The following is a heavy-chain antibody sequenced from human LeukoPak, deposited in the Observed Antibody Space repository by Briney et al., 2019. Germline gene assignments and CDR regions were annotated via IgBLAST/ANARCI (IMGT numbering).Heavy chain of an antibody. CDR3: ARGPVRGDYGGNSGYYYYMDV. CDR2: ISAYNGNT. Sequence: ASVKVSCKASGYTFTSYGISWVRQAPGQGLEWMGWISAYNGNTNYAQKLQGRVTMTTDTSTSTAYMELRSLRSDATAVYYCARGPVRGDYGGNSGYYYYMDVWGKGTTVTVSS. V-gene: IGHV1-18*01. J-gene: IGHJ6*03. CDR1: GYTFTSYG. D-gene: IGHD4-23*01.